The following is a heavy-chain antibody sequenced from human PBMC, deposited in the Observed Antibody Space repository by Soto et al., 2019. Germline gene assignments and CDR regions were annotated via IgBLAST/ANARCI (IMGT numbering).Heavy chain of an antibody. CDR1: GGSLSGGDYY. CDR2: IHYSGNT. Sequence: SETLSLTCTVSGGSLSGGDYYWSWIRQPPGKGLEWIGYIHYSGNTYYNPSLKSRITISVDTSKNQFSLRLNSLTAADTALYYCARTDYGGNSVYFDYWGQGTLVTVSS. V-gene: IGHV4-30-4*01. CDR3: ARTDYGGNSVYFDY. D-gene: IGHD4-17*01. J-gene: IGHJ4*02.